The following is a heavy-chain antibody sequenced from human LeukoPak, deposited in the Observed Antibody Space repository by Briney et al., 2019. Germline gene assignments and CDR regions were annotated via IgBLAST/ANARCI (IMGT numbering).Heavy chain of an antibody. V-gene: IGHV3-7*03. Sequence: GGSLRLSCVASGFTFSSSWMAWVRQAPGKGLEWVANIKEDGGEKYCVDSVKGRFTISRDNAKNSLFLQMMSLRAEDAAVYYCARGVYYFDYWGQGTLVTVSS. CDR3: ARGVYYFDY. CDR1: GFTFSSSW. D-gene: IGHD3-16*01. CDR2: IKEDGGEK. J-gene: IGHJ4*02.